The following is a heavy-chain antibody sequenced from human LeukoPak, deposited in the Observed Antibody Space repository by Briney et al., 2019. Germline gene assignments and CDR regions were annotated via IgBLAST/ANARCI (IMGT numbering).Heavy chain of an antibody. CDR2: IGAAGAHT. CDR1: GFTFDDYA. J-gene: IGHJ3*02. CDR3: ARELGGTKTGGFDI. Sequence: GGSLRLSCAASGFTFDDYAMHWVRQAPGKGLEFVSSIGAAGAHTFYADSVKGRFTISRDNFQSTMYLQMDGLRPEGSAVYYCARELGGTKTGGFDIWGQGTVVTASS. D-gene: IGHD1-14*01. V-gene: IGHV3-64*02.